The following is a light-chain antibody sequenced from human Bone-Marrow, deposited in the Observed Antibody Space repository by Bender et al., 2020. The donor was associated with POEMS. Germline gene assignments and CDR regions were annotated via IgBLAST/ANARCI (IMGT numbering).Light chain of an antibody. V-gene: IGLV3-25*03. CDR3: QSADSSGSFV. Sequence: SSDLTQPPSVSVSPGQTARITCSGDALPRQFTYWFQQKPGQAPVLVIYKDVERPSGIPERFAGSTSGTTVTLTISGVQAEDEADYYCQSADSSGSFVFGAGTKVTVL. J-gene: IGLJ1*01. CDR1: ALPRQF. CDR2: KDV.